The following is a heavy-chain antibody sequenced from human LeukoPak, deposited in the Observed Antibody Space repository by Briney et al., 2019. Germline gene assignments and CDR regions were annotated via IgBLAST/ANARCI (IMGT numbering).Heavy chain of an antibody. CDR1: GFTFSSYA. CDR2: IRGNESRA. J-gene: IGHJ4*02. CDR3: AKMGQWLYLGVDY. V-gene: IGHV3-23*01. D-gene: IGHD6-19*01. Sequence: GESLRLSCAVSGFTFSSYAMSWVRQAPGKGREWDSVIRGNESRAYYADSGKGRFTISRDNSKNPPYIQMKSLRAEVTAVYYCAKMGQWLYLGVDYWGQGTLVTVSS.